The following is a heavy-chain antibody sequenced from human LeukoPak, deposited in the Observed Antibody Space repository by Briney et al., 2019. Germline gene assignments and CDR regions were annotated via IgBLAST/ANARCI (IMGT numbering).Heavy chain of an antibody. CDR1: GFTFDDYA. CDR3: AKDTLYSSSSLDY. D-gene: IGHD6-6*01. V-gene: IGHV3-43*02. CDR2: ISGDGGHT. Sequence: PGGSLRLSCAASGFTFDDYAMHWVRQAPGKGLEWVSLISGDGGHTYYADSVKGRFTVSRDNSKSSLYLEMNSLKTEDSAFYYCAKDTLYSSSSLDYWGQGTLLTVSS. J-gene: IGHJ4*02.